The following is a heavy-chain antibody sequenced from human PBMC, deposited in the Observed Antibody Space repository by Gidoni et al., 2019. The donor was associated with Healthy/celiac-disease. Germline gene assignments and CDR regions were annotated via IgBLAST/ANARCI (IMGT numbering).Heavy chain of an antibody. CDR1: GASVSRNSAA. J-gene: IGHJ6*02. D-gene: IGHD2-2*01. Sequence: QVQLQQSGPGLVKPSQTLSLTCAISGASVSRNSAAWNWIRQSPSRGLEWLGRTYYRSKWYNDYAVSVKSRITINPDTSKNQFSLQLNSVTPEDTAVYYCAGVVPAAPNYYYGIDVWGQGTTVTVSS. CDR3: AGVVPAAPNYYYGIDV. V-gene: IGHV6-1*01. CDR2: TYYRSKWYN.